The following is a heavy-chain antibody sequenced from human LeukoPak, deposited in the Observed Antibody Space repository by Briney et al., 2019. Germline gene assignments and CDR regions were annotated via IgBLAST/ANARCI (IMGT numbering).Heavy chain of an antibody. CDR1: GFTVSSNY. Sequence: GGSLRLSCAASGFTVSSNYMSWVRQAPGKGLEWVSYISSSGSTIYYADSVKGRFTISRDNAQNSLYLEMNSLRAEDTAVYYCARGSSGTYFQFIDYWGQGTLVTVSS. CDR3: ARGSSGTYFQFIDY. D-gene: IGHD1-26*01. CDR2: ISSSGSTI. J-gene: IGHJ4*02. V-gene: IGHV3-48*01.